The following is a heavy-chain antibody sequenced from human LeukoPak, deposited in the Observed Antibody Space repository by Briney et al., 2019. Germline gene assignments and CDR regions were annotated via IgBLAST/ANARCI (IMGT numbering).Heavy chain of an antibody. CDR2: IYTSGST. D-gene: IGHD6-13*01. CDR3: ARGQVAATGNWFDP. CDR1: GGSISSGSYY. J-gene: IGHJ5*02. V-gene: IGHV4-61*02. Sequence: SQTLSLTCTVSGGSISSGSYYWSWIRQPAGKGLEWIGRIYTSGSTNYNPSLKSRVTISVDTSKNQFSLKLSSVTAADTAVYYCARGQVAATGNWFDPWGQGTLVTVSS.